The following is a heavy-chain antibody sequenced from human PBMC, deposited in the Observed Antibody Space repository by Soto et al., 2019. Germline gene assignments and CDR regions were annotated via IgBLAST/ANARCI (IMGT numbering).Heavy chain of an antibody. D-gene: IGHD2-15*01. V-gene: IGHV1-46*03. CDR1: GYTFTSYY. J-gene: IGHJ6*03. Sequence: QVQLVQSGAEVKKPGASVKVSCKASGYTFTSYYMHWVRQAPGQGLEWMGIINPSGGSTSYAQKFQGRVTMTRDTSTSTVYMELSSLRSEDTAVYYCASGSACTDHYYYYYMDVWGKGTPVTVSS. CDR3: ASGSACTDHYYYYYMDV. CDR2: INPSGGST.